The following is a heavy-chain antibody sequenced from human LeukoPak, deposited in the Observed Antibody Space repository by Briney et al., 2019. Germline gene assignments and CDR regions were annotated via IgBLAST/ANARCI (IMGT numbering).Heavy chain of an antibody. J-gene: IGHJ4*02. CDR3: ARQGYSYGYPPDY. Sequence: GESLKISCKAFGYSFTNYWIGWVRQMPGKGLEWMGIIYPGDSDTRYSPSFQGQVTISADKSISTAYLQWSSLKASDTAMYYCARQGYSYGYPPDYWGQGTLVTVSS. CDR1: GYSFTNYW. V-gene: IGHV5-51*01. CDR2: IYPGDSDT. D-gene: IGHD5-18*01.